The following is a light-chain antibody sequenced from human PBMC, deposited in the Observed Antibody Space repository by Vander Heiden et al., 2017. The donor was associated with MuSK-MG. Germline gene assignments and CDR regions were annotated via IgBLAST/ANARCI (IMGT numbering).Light chain of an antibody. V-gene: IGLV3-25*03. CDR1: TLPKQY. Sequence: YELTQPPSVSVSPGQTARISCSGETLPKQYAYWLQQKPGQAPVLVMYMDDQRPTGIPERFSGSGSGTTVTLTITGVQAEDAADYYCQSADSSRTYIVFGGGTRLTVL. J-gene: IGLJ2*01. CDR2: MDD. CDR3: QSADSSRTYIV.